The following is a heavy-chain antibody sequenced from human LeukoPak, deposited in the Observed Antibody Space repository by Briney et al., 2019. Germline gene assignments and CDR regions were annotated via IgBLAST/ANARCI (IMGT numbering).Heavy chain of an antibody. CDR3: ARKGFGELLFDY. CDR2: INWNGGST. Sequence: GGSLRLSCAAPGFTFDDYGMSWVRQAPGKGLEWVSDINWNGGSTGYADSVKGRFTISRDNAKNSLYLQMNSLRAEDTALYHCARKGFGELLFDYWGQGTLVTVSS. V-gene: IGHV3-20*01. J-gene: IGHJ4*02. CDR1: GFTFDDYG. D-gene: IGHD3-10*01.